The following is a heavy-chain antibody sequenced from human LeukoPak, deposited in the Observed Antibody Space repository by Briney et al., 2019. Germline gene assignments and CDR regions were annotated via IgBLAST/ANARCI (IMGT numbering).Heavy chain of an antibody. J-gene: IGHJ5*02. CDR2: ISSNGGST. Sequence: TGGSLRLPCAASGFTFSSYAMHWVRQAPGKGLEYVSAISSNGGSTYYANSVKGRFTISRDNSKNTLYLQMGSLRAEDMAVYYCARAYGEDYYDSSGYYYASNWFDPWGQGTLVTVSS. CDR1: GFTFSSYA. CDR3: ARAYGEDYYDSSGYYYASNWFDP. V-gene: IGHV3-64*01. D-gene: IGHD3-22*01.